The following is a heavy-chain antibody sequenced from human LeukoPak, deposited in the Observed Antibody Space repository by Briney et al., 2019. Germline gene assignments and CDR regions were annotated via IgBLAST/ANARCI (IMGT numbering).Heavy chain of an antibody. Sequence: QPGGSLRLSCAASGFTFSSYAMSWVRQAPGKGLEWVSVLYTDGTTYYADSVKGRFTISRDNSKNTLSLQMNSLRAEDTAVYYCARVSPESSGYPRGYFDYWGQGTLVTVSS. CDR3: ARVSPESSGYPRGYFDY. V-gene: IGHV3-66*01. CDR1: GFTFSSYA. D-gene: IGHD3-22*01. J-gene: IGHJ4*02. CDR2: LYTDGTT.